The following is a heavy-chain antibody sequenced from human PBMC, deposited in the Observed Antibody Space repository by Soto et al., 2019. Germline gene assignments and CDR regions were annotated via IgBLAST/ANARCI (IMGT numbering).Heavy chain of an antibody. Sequence: PGGSLRLSCTPSGFIFSDYSMNWVRQAPGKGLEWISYITTTSSTMSYADSVKGRFTISRDNAKNSLYLQMNSLRDEDTAVYYCARDSSGRQYYGMDVWGQGTTVTVSS. J-gene: IGHJ6*02. CDR2: ITTTSSTM. CDR1: GFIFSDYS. CDR3: ARDSSGRQYYGMDV. D-gene: IGHD3-22*01. V-gene: IGHV3-48*02.